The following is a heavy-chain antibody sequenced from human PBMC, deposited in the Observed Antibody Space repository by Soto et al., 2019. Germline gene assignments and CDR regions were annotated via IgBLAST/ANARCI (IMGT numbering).Heavy chain of an antibody. V-gene: IGHV1-69*02. CDR3: ATSFGSGYRAFDY. Sequence: QVQLVQSGAEVKKPGSSLRVSCKASGDTFNFYTINWVRQAPGLGLEWLGRIIPYLSVSNYAQKFQGRVTITADKSTNTAYMEVRRLRSEHTAMYYCATSFGSGYRAFDYWGQGALVTVSS. J-gene: IGHJ4*02. D-gene: IGHD3-10*01. CDR1: GDTFNFYT. CDR2: IIPYLSVS.